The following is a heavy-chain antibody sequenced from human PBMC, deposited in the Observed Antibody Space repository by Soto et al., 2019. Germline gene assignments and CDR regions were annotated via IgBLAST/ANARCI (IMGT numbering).Heavy chain of an antibody. Sequence: PSETLSLTCAVSGGSISSGGYSWSWIRQPPGKGLEWIGYIYHSGSTYYSPSLKSRVTISVDRSKNQFSLKLSSVTAADTAVYYCARGRRYPDYWGQGTLVTVSS. D-gene: IGHD2-2*02. CDR2: IYHSGST. CDR1: GGSISSGGYS. V-gene: IGHV4-30-2*01. CDR3: ARGRRYPDY. J-gene: IGHJ4*02.